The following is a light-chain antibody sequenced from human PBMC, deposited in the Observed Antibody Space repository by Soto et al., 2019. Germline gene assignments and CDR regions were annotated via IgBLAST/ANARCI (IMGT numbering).Light chain of an antibody. CDR1: SSNIGTGYD. CDR2: GNT. J-gene: IGLJ3*02. V-gene: IGLV1-40*01. CDR3: QSWDSSLRGVV. Sequence: QSVLTQPPSVSGAPGQRVTISCTGSSSNIGTGYDVHWYQQLPGTAPKLLIYGNTNRPSGVPDRFSGSKSGTSASLAITGLQAEDEADYYCQSWDSSLRGVVFGGGTKVTVL.